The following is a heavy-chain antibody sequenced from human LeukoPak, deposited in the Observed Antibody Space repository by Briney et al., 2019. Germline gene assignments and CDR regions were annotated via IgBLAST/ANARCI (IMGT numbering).Heavy chain of an antibody. CDR2: ISAYNGNT. CDR3: ARRAVAGTETGHFDY. Sequence: ASVKVSCKASGYTFTSYGISWVRQAPGQGLEWMGWISAYNGNTNYAQKLQGRVTMTTDTSTSTAYMELRSLRSDDTAVYYCARRAVAGTETGHFDYWGQGTLVTVSS. D-gene: IGHD6-19*01. J-gene: IGHJ4*02. V-gene: IGHV1-18*01. CDR1: GYTFTSYG.